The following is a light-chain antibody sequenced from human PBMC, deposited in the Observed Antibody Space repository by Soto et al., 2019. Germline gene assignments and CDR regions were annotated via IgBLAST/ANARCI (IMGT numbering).Light chain of an antibody. CDR2: GAS. V-gene: IGKV3-20*01. Sequence: EIVLTQSPGTLSLSPGDRATLSCRAGQSVSSNYLAWFQQKPGQAPRLLIFGASSRATGIPDRFSGSGSGTDFTLTISRLEPEDFAVYYCQHYGGSPFTFGQGTKLEIK. CDR3: QHYGGSPFT. CDR1: QSVSSNY. J-gene: IGKJ2*01.